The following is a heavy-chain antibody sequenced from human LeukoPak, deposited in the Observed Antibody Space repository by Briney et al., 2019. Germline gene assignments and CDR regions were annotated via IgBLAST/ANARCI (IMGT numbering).Heavy chain of an antibody. D-gene: IGHD6-6*01. Sequence: PGGSLRLSCAASGFTFSNYAMSWVRQAQGKGLEWVSTISGSGATTYYADSVKGRFTISRDNSKNTLYLQMNSLRAEDTAVYYCAKGSTARGGNYWYMDVWGKGTTVTVSS. CDR3: AKGSTARGGNYWYMDV. CDR1: GFTFSNYA. CDR2: ISGSGATT. J-gene: IGHJ6*03. V-gene: IGHV3-23*01.